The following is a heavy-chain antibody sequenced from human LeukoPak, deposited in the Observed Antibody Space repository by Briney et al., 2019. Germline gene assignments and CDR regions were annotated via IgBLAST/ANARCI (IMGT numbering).Heavy chain of an antibody. CDR2: IYYSGST. Sequence: SETLSLTCTVSGGSISSYYWSWIRQPPGKGLEWIGYIYYSGSTNYNTSLKSRVTISVDTSKNQFSLKLSSVTAADTAVYYCARDRKGGDYGVYDAFDIWGQGTMVTVSS. CDR3: ARDRKGGDYGVYDAFDI. D-gene: IGHD4-17*01. CDR1: GGSISSYY. J-gene: IGHJ3*02. V-gene: IGHV4-59*01.